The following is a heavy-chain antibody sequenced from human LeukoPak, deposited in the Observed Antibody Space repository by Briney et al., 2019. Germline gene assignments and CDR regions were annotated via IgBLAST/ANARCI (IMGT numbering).Heavy chain of an antibody. D-gene: IGHD3-16*02. V-gene: IGHV3-9*01. CDR1: GFTFDDYA. Sequence: GGSLRLSCVASGFTFDDYAMHWVRQAPGKGLEWVSGISWNSGSRGYADSVKGRFTISRDNAKTSLYLQMNSLRAEDTAVYYCARAYDYVWGSYRYANDYWGQGTLVTVSS. CDR3: ARAYDYVWGSYRYANDY. CDR2: ISWNSGSR. J-gene: IGHJ4*02.